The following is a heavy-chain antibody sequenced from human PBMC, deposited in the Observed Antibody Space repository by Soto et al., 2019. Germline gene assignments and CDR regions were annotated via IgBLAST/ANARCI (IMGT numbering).Heavy chain of an antibody. Sequence: QAQLVQSGAEVKKPGASANISCKASGYTLTRYNIHWVRQAPGQGLEWMGIIDTRGGSTDYTQRFQGRVTMTRDTSTGTVYMHLSSLGSEDTAIYYCARDLPRDLVRGSFDIWGQGTMVTVSS. CDR1: GYTLTRYN. CDR3: ARDLPRDLVRGSFDI. CDR2: IDTRGGST. J-gene: IGHJ3*02. V-gene: IGHV1-46*01. D-gene: IGHD3-10*01.